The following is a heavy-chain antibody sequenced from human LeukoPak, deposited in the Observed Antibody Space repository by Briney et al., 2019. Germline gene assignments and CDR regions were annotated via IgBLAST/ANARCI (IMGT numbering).Heavy chain of an antibody. CDR2: ISSSGSTI. V-gene: IGHV3-11*04. D-gene: IGHD3-3*01. CDR1: GFTFSDYY. Sequence: PGGSLRLSCAASGFTFSDYYMSWIRQAPGKGLEWVSYISSSGSTIYYADSVKGRFTISRDNSKNTLYLQMNSLRAEDTAVYYCAKVEGRPSGFDAFDIWGQGTMVTVSS. J-gene: IGHJ3*02. CDR3: AKVEGRPSGFDAFDI.